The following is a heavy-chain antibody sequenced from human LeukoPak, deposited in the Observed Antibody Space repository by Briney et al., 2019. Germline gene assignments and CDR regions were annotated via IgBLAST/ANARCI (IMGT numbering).Heavy chain of an antibody. CDR3: ARDLEYSHGNFDY. J-gene: IGHJ4*02. CDR1: GFTFSSYS. V-gene: IGHV3-21*01. D-gene: IGHD5-18*01. Sequence: GGSLRLSCAASGFTFSSYSMNWVRQAPGKGLEWVSSISSSSSYIYYADSVKGRFTISRDNAKNSLYLQMNSLRAEDTAVYYCARDLEYSHGNFDYWGQGTLVTVSS. CDR2: ISSSSSYI.